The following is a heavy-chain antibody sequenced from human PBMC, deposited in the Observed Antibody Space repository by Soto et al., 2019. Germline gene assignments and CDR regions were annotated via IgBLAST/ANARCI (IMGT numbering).Heavy chain of an antibody. CDR2: IYYSGST. D-gene: IGHD2-2*02. V-gene: IGHV4-39*01. CDR3: ARQGILVVVPAAIEA. Sequence: SETLSLTCTVSGGSISSSSYYWVWIRQPPGKGLEWIGSIYYSGSTYYNPSLKSRVTISVDTSKNQFSLKLSSVTAADTAVYYCARQGILVVVPAAIEAWGQGTLVTVSS. CDR1: GGSISSSSYY. J-gene: IGHJ5*02.